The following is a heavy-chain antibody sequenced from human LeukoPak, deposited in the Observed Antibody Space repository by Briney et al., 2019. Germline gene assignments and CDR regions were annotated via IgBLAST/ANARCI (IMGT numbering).Heavy chain of an antibody. J-gene: IGHJ6*03. Sequence: PGGSLRLSCAASGFTFSSYGMHWVRQAPGKGLEWVAFIRYDGSNKYYADSVKGRFTISRDNSKNTLYLQMNSLRAEDTAVYYCAKGASPTVATPHYYYYYMDVWGKGTTLTVSS. CDR2: IRYDGSNK. CDR3: AKGASPTVATPHYYYYYMDV. CDR1: GFTFSSYG. D-gene: IGHD4-11*01. V-gene: IGHV3-30*02.